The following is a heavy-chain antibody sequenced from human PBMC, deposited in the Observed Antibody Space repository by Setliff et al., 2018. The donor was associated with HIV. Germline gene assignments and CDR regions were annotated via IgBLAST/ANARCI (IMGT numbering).Heavy chain of an antibody. D-gene: IGHD3-10*01. J-gene: IGHJ5*01. CDR3: AKVASVTMIRGALGS. CDR1: GYTFLAYY. Sequence: GASVKVSCKASGYTFLAYYIHWMRQAPGQGLEWMGWINPKSGDTTYAQKFEDRLTMTRDTSSRTAYMDLRRLTSGDTAVYYCAKVASVTMIRGALGSWGQGTLVTVSS. V-gene: IGHV1-2*02. CDR2: INPKSGDT.